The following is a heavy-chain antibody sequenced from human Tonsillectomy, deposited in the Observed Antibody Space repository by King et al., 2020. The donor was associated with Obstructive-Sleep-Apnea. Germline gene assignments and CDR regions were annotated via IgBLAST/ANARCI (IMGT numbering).Heavy chain of an antibody. Sequence: QLQESGPGLVKPSETLSLTCTVSGGSISSYYWSWIRQPPGKGLEWIGYIYYSGSTNYNPSLKSRVTISVDTSKNQFSLTLSSVTAADTAVYYCARDRGDYLDYYYGVDGWGKGTTVTDST. V-gene: IGHV4-59*01. D-gene: IGHD4-17*01. CDR3: ARDRGDYLDYYYGVDG. CDR1: GGSISSYY. J-gene: IGHJ6*04. CDR2: IYYSGST.